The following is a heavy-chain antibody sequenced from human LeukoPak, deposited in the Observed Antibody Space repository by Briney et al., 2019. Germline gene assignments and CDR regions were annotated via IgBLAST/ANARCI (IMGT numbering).Heavy chain of an antibody. J-gene: IGHJ6*03. CDR2: IGSSGSII. CDR3: ARRGLPSYYMDV. CDR1: GFTFSSYE. Sequence: GGSLRLSCAASGFTFSSYEMNWVRQAPGKGLEWISYIGSSGSIIYYADSVKGRFTSSRDNAKNSLYLQMNNLGAEDTAVYYCARRGLPSYYMDVWGKGTTVTVSS. V-gene: IGHV3-48*03.